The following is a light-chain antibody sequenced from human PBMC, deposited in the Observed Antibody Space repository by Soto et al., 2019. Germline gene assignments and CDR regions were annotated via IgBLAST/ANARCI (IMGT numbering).Light chain of an antibody. J-gene: IGKJ1*01. CDR3: QQYNNWPRT. CDR1: QSFGSTS. V-gene: IGKV3-20*01. CDR2: GAS. Sequence: EFVLTQSPGTLSLSPGERATLSCRASQSFGSTSLAWYQQKPGQSPRLLIYGASSRATGIPDRFSGSGSGTDFTLTINSLQSEDFAVYYCQQYNNWPRTFGQGTKVEIK.